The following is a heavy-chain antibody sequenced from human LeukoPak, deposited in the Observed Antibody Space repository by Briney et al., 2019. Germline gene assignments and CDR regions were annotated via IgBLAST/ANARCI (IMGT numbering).Heavy chain of an antibody. V-gene: IGHV4-61*01. CDR3: ARENIAAAGTSAFDI. Sequence: SETLSLTCTVSGGSIRSSYYYWSWIRQPPGKGLEWIGYIYYSGSTNYNPSLKSRVTISVDTSKNQFSLKLSSVTAADTAVYYCARENIAAAGTSAFDIWGQGTMVTVSS. CDR1: GGSIRSSYYY. CDR2: IYYSGST. D-gene: IGHD6-13*01. J-gene: IGHJ3*02.